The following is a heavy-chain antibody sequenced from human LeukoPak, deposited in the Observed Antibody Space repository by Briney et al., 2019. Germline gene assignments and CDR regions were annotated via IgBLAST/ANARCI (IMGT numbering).Heavy chain of an antibody. J-gene: IGHJ4*02. CDR1: GGSISSYY. Sequence: TSETLSLTXTVSGGSISSYYWSWIRQPPGKGLEWIGYIYYSGSTNYNPSLKSRVTISVDTSKNQFSLKLSSVTAADTAVYYCARGGSYYNYFDYWGQGTLVTVSS. V-gene: IGHV4-59*01. CDR2: IYYSGST. D-gene: IGHD1-26*01. CDR3: ARGGSYYNYFDY.